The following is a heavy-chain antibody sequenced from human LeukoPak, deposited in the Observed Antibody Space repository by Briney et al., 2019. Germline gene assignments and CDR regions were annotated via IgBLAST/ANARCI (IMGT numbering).Heavy chain of an antibody. J-gene: IGHJ4*02. V-gene: IGHV3-23*01. CDR2: ITRDGNT. D-gene: IGHD2/OR15-2a*01. Sequence: PGGSLRLSCPASGFTFSSYAMTWVRQVPGKGLEWISVITRDGNTHYADSVKGRFTFSRDNSQNTVFLQMSSLGAEDTAVYYCTRLSGYYLFDYWGQGTLVTVSS. CDR3: TRLSGYYLFDY. CDR1: GFTFSSYA.